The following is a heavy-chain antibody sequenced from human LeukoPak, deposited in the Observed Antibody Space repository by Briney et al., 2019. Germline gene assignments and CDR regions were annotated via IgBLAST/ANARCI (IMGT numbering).Heavy chain of an antibody. J-gene: IGHJ5*02. CDR2: INHSGST. CDR3: ARGSTSFNWFDP. V-gene: IGHV4-34*01. Sequence: SETLSLTCAVSGGSFSGYYWSWIRQPPGKGLEWIGEINHSGSTNYNPSLKSRVTISVDTSKNQFSLKLSSVTAADTAVYYCARGSTSFNWFDPWGQGTLVTVSS. D-gene: IGHD2-2*01. CDR1: GGSFSGYY.